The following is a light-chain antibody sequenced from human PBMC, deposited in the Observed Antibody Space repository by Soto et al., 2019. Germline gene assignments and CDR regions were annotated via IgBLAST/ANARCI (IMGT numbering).Light chain of an antibody. V-gene: IGLV2-14*01. Sequence: QSALTQPASVSGSPGQSITISCTGTSSDVGGYNYVSWYQQHPGKAPKLMIYEVSNRPSGVSNRFSGYESGNTASLTISGLQAEDEADYYCSSYTSSSIDYVFGTGTKLTVL. CDR1: SSDVGGYNY. J-gene: IGLJ1*01. CDR2: EVS. CDR3: SSYTSSSIDYV.